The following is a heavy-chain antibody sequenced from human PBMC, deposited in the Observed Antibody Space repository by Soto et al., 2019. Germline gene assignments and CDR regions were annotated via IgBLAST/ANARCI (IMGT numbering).Heavy chain of an antibody. D-gene: IGHD4-17*01. CDR2: IYYIGNS. CDR3: GAQDYVAKGYHVET. J-gene: IGHJ1*01. CDR1: GGSISTRSSY. V-gene: IGHV4-39*02. Sequence: QLQLQESGPGLVKPSETLSLTCTVSGGSISTRSSYWGWIRQPPGKGLEWIGSIYYIGNSYYNPSLKSLAAISIDSTKTRFSLNLTCVTTADTAVYYCGAQDYVAKGYHVETWGKGTMFTFSS.